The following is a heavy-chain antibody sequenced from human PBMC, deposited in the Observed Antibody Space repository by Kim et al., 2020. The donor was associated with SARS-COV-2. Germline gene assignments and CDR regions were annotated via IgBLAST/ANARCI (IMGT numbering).Heavy chain of an antibody. V-gene: IGHV4-59*01. CDR2: IYYSGST. CDR3: ARGLGIAAAGTPNYWFDP. CDR1: GGSISSYY. Sequence: SETLSLTCTVSGGSISSYYWSWIRQPPGKGLEWIGYIYYSGSTNYNPSLKSRVTISVDTSKNQFSLKLSSVTAADTAVYYCARGLGIAAAGTPNYWFDPWGQGTLVTVSS. J-gene: IGHJ5*02. D-gene: IGHD6-13*01.